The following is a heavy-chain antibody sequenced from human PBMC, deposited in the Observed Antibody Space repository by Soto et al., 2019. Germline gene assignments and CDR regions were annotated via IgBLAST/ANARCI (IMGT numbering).Heavy chain of an antibody. CDR1: GFSFSISP. D-gene: IGHD7-27*01. CDR3: ARDPKTSGGQHWAFNYFDS. CDR2: ISYDGTNK. Sequence: QVQLVESGGGVVQPGRSLRLSCAASGFSFSISPMHWVRQAPGKGPEWVALISYDGTNKFYADSVKGRFTISRDNSKSKLYLQVDSLIPEDASVYYSARDPKTSGGQHWAFNYFDSWGQGTLVTVSS. V-gene: IGHV3-30-3*01. J-gene: IGHJ4*02.